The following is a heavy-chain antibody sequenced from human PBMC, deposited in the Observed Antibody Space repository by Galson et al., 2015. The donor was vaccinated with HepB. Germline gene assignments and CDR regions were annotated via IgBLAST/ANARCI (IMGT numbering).Heavy chain of an antibody. CDR2: IFSNDEK. D-gene: IGHD6-19*01. V-gene: IGHV2-26*01. CDR3: ARMFSSGWFQYYFDY. J-gene: IGHJ4*02. CDR1: GFSLSNARMG. Sequence: PALVKPTQTLTLTCTVPGFSLSNARMGVSWIRQPPGKALEWLAHIFSNDEKSYSTSLKSRLTISKDTSESQVVLSMTNMDPVDTATYYCARMFSSGWFQYYFDYWGQGTLVTVSS.